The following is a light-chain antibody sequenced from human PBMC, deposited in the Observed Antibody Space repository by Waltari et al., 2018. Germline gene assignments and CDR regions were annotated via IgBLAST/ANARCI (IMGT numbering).Light chain of an antibody. CDR1: SSAAGHYDF. J-gene: IGLJ2*01. CDR3: CSYATRNTPVA. CDR2: EVN. Sequence: QSALTQPASVSGSPGQSLTLSCTGSSSAAGHYDFVSWYQQYPGKAPKVIIYEVNKRPSGVSDRFSGSKSGNTASLTISGLQPEDEADYHCCSYATRNTPVAFGGGTKVTLL. V-gene: IGLV2-23*02.